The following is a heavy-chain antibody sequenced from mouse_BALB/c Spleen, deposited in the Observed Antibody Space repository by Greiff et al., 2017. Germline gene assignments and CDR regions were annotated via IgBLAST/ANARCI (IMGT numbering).Heavy chain of an antibody. D-gene: IGHD1-1*01. V-gene: IGHV1-12*01. CDR2: IYPGNGDT. CDR3: ALNYYGSSYGFAY. J-gene: IGHJ3*01. CDR1: GYTFTSYN. Sequence: QVQLQQPGAELVKPGASVKMSCKASGYTFTSYNMHWVKQTPGQGLEWIGAIYPGNGDTSYNQKFKGKATLTADKSSSTAYMQLSSLTSEDSAVYYCALNYYGSSYGFAYWGQGTLVTVSA.